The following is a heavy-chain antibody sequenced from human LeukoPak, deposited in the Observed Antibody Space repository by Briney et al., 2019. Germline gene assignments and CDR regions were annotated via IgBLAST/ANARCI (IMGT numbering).Heavy chain of an antibody. Sequence: GGSLRLSCAASEFTFSSYEMNWVRQAPGKGLEWVSYISSSSSTIYYADSVKGRFTISRDNAKNSLYLQMNSLRAEDTAVYYCARDVYYGSGSPRLDYWGQGTLVTVSS. V-gene: IGHV3-48*03. D-gene: IGHD3-10*01. CDR1: EFTFSSYE. CDR2: ISSSSSTI. J-gene: IGHJ4*02. CDR3: ARDVYYGSGSPRLDY.